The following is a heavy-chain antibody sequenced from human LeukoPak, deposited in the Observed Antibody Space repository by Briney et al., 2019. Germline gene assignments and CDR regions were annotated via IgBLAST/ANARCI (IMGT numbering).Heavy chain of an antibody. J-gene: IGHJ4*02. CDR2: IYTSGST. V-gene: IGHV4-4*07. D-gene: IGHD6-13*01. CDR3: ARAPPGIAAAGLGFDY. Sequence: SETLSLTCTVSGGSISSYYWSWIRQPAGKGLEWIGRIYTSGSTNYNPSLKSRVTMSVDTSKNQFSLKLSSVTAADMAVYYCARAPPGIAAAGLGFDYWGQGTLVTVSS. CDR1: GGSISSYY.